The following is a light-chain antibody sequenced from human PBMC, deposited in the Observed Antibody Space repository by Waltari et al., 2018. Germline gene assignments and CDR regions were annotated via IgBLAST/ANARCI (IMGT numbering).Light chain of an antibody. CDR2: DSS. Sequence: DIQMTQSPSSLSASVGDRVTITCQASQDIRNCLNWYQQKSGKAPKLLIYDSSNLETGVPSRFSGSGSGTDFSFTISSLQPEDVATYYGQRTYNAPPITFGGGTKVEIK. V-gene: IGKV1-33*01. CDR1: QDIRNC. J-gene: IGKJ4*01. CDR3: QRTYNAPPIT.